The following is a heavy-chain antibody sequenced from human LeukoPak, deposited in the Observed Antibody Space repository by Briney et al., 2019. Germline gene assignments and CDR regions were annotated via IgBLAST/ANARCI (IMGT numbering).Heavy chain of an antibody. J-gene: IGHJ5*02. D-gene: IGHD2-2*01. CDR3: ARGLHQLLSSWFDP. Sequence: PGGSLRLSCAASGFTLSSYAMHWVRQAPGKGLEWVAVISYDGSNKYYADSVKGRFTISRDNSKNTLYLQMNSLRAEDTAVYYCARGLHQLLSSWFDPWGQGTLVTVSS. CDR1: GFTLSSYA. CDR2: ISYDGSNK. V-gene: IGHV3-30*01.